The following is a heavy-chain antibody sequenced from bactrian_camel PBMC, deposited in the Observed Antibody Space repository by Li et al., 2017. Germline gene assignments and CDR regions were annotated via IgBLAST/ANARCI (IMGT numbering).Heavy chain of an antibody. Sequence: QLVESGGGSVQVGGSLRLSCTLSGFTASNYGMTWVRQAPGKGLEWVSSIYNDGSITYYEDSVKGRFTIFRDNAKNTLYLQMNSLKPEDTAMYYCAAAIVSWCPYGGAAYPYWGQGTQVTVS. J-gene: IGHJ4*01. D-gene: IGHD2*01. CDR3: AAAIVSWCPYGGAAYPY. CDR1: GFTASNYG. CDR2: IYNDGSIT. V-gene: IGHV3S6*01.